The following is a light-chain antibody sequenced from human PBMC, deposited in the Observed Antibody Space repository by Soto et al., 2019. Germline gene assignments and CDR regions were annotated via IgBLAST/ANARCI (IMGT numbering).Light chain of an antibody. J-gene: IGLJ2*01. V-gene: IGLV2-8*01. Sequence: QSALTQPPSASGSPGQSVTISCTGTSSDVGGYNSVSWYQQYPGKAPKLMIYEVSQRPSGVPDRFSASKSDNTASLTVSGLQAEEEADYYCSSYAGSNTVIFGGGTKLTVL. CDR1: SSDVGGYNS. CDR2: EVS. CDR3: SSYAGSNTVI.